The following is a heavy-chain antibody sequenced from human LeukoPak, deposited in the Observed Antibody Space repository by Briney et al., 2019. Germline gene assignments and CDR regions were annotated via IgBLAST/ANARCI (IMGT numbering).Heavy chain of an antibody. J-gene: IGHJ4*02. D-gene: IGHD3-10*01. CDR3: AKVCLYGSGSYDY. CDR1: GFTFNNYW. V-gene: IGHV3-74*01. CDR2: INSDGRST. Sequence: PGGSLRLSCAASGFTFNNYWMHCVRQAPGKGLVWVSRINSDGRSTDYADSVKGRFTISRDNARNTLYLQMNSLRAEDTAVYYCAKVCLYGSGSYDYWGQGTLVTVSS.